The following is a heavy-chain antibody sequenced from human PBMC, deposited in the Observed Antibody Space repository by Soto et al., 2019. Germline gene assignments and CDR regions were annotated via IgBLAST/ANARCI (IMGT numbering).Heavy chain of an antibody. Sequence: SETLSLTXTVSGGSISSGDYYWSWIRQPPGKGLEWIGYIYYSGSTYYNPSLKSRVTISVDTSKNQFSLRLSSVTAADTAVYYCARAVRYDSSGYDYWGQGTLVTV. CDR3: ARAVRYDSSGYDY. V-gene: IGHV4-30-4*01. D-gene: IGHD3-22*01. CDR2: IYYSGST. CDR1: GGSISSGDYY. J-gene: IGHJ4*02.